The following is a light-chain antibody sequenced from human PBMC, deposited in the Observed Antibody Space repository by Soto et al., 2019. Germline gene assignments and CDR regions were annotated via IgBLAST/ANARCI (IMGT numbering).Light chain of an antibody. J-gene: IGKJ1*01. CDR3: QQYGGSLSWT. CDR1: KSVSSNY. CDR2: GAS. V-gene: IGKV3-20*01. Sequence: EVVLTQSPGPLSLSPGERATLSCRASKSVSSNYLAWYQHKPGQAPRLLIYGASDRAAGIPDRFSGGVSGTDFTLTISRLEPEDFAVYYCQQYGGSLSWTFGQGTKVEIK.